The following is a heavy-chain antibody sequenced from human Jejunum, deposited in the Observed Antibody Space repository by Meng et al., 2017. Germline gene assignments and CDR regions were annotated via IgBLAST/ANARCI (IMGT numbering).Heavy chain of an antibody. D-gene: IGHD1-14*01. V-gene: IGHV3-23*01. CDR1: GFTFSSHT. CDR3: AKLTTN. Sequence: GGSLRLSCAASGFTFSSHTLSWVRQAPGKGLEWVSSISVSTSNTYYADSVKGRFTISRDNSKNTLYLQMNSLRAEDTAVYYCAKLTTNWGPGTLVTVSS. CDR2: ISVSTSNT. J-gene: IGHJ4*02.